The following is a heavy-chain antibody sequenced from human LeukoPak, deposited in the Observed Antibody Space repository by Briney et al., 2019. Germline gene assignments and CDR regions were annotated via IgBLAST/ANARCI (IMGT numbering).Heavy chain of an antibody. CDR3: AREDFGRVD. Sequence: GGSLRLSCAASGFTFSDYHMSWLRQAPGKGLEWVSYISPGVDAVYFADSVKGRIPISRDNAKNSLLLQMNSLRAEDTAVYFCAREDFGRVDWGQGTLVTVSS. V-gene: IGHV3-11*04. CDR1: GFTFSDYH. CDR2: ISPGVDAV. D-gene: IGHD3/OR15-3a*01. J-gene: IGHJ4*02.